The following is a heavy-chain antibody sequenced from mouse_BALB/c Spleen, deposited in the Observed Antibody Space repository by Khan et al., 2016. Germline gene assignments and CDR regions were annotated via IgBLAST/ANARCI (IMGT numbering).Heavy chain of an antibody. CDR3: ARRGTTTATDFDY. CDR1: GYTFTSYV. J-gene: IGHJ2*01. D-gene: IGHD1-2*01. V-gene: IGHV1S136*01. CDR2: INPYNDGT. Sequence: EVQLQESGPELVKPGASVKMSCKASGYTFTSYVMHWVKQKPGQGLEWIGYINPYNDGTKYNEKFKGKATLTSDKSSSTAYMELSSLTSEDSAVXYCARRGTTTATDFDYWGQGTTLTVSS.